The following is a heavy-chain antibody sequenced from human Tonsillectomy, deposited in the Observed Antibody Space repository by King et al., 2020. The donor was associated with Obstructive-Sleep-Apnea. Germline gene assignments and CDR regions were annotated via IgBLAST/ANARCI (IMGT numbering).Heavy chain of an antibody. CDR3: ARGGGSGSTGDYDYGMDV. J-gene: IGHJ6*02. V-gene: IGHV4-59*01. CDR2: FYFIGGT. Sequence: QLQGPGPGLVKPSGTLSPTFPVSGGSLIVYYWSGIPEPPGKGLDGSGFFYFIGGTNYNPSLQSPVTISVDTSKNQLSLKMSSVTAADTAVYFCARGGGSGSTGDYDYGMDVWGQGTTVTVSS. D-gene: IGHD3-10*01. CDR1: GGSLIVYY.